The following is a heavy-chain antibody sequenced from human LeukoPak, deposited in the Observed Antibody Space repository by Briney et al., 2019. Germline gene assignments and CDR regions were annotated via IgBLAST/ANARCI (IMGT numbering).Heavy chain of an antibody. Sequence: PGGSLRLSCTASGFTFGDYAMSWVRQAPGKGLEWVGFIRSKAYGGTTEYAASVKGRFTISRDDSKSIAYLQMNSLKTEDTAVYYCTRVPDYGDYYPLSYLGQGTLVTVSS. CDR3: TRVPDYGDYYPLSY. CDR1: GFTFGDYA. D-gene: IGHD4-17*01. CDR2: IRSKAYGGTT. V-gene: IGHV3-49*04. J-gene: IGHJ4*02.